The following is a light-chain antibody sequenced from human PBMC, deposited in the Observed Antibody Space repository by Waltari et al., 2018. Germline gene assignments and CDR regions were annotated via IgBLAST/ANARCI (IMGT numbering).Light chain of an antibody. CDR3: SSYSSSSTGVV. CDR1: SSDVGGYNN. V-gene: IGLV2-14*03. Sequence: QSALTQPAPVSGSPGQSITISCTVTSSDVGGYNNAPSYQHHPGKAPTLMIYDVSNRPSGVSNRFSGSKSGNTASLTISGLQAEDEADYYCSSYSSSSTGVVFGGGTKLTVL. CDR2: DVS. J-gene: IGLJ2*01.